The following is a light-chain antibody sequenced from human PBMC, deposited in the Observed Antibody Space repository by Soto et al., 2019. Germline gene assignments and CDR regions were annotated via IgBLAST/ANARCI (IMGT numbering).Light chain of an antibody. J-gene: IGKJ1*01. V-gene: IGKV3-20*01. CDR2: GTS. CDR1: RSVSDTL. CDR3: QHYGDSSWT. Sequence: EIVLTQSPGTLSLSPGERATLSCRADRSVSDTLLTWFQQKPGQAPRLLIFGTSNRAPGIPDRFSGSGSVTDFTLTISRLEPDDFAVYYCQHYGDSSWTFGQGTKVEIK.